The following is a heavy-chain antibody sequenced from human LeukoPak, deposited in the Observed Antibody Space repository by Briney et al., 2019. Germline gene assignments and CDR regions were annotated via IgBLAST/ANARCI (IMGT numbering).Heavy chain of an antibody. V-gene: IGHV3-7*04. CDR2: IKQDGSEK. Sequence: GGSLRLSCAASGFTFSSYWMSWVRQAPGKGLEWVANIKQDGSEKYYVDSVKGRFTISRDNAKNSLYLQMDSLRAEDTAVYYCARGGIITSYAFEIWGQGTMVTVSS. D-gene: IGHD6-6*01. CDR1: GFTFSSYW. J-gene: IGHJ3*02. CDR3: ARGGIITSYAFEI.